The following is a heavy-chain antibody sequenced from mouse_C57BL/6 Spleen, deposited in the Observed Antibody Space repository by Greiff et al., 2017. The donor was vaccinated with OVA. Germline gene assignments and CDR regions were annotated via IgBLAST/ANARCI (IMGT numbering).Heavy chain of an antibody. D-gene: IGHD1-1*01. CDR2: IWRGGST. CDR3: AKKSPGSRMGYAMDY. CDR1: GFSLTSYG. J-gene: IGHJ4*01. Sequence: QVQLQQSGPGLVQPSQSLSITCTVSGFSLTSYGVHWVRQSPGKGLEWLGVIWRGGSTDYNAAFMSRLSITKDNSKSQVFFKMNSLQADDTAIYYCAKKSPGSRMGYAMDYWGQGTSVTVSS. V-gene: IGHV2-5*01.